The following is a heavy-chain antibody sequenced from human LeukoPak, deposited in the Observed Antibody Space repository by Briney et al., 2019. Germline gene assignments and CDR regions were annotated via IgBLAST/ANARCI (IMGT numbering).Heavy chain of an antibody. J-gene: IGHJ4*02. Sequence: GGSLRLSCAASGFTFSSYWMTWVRQTPGKGLEWVANIKHDGTDKYYVGSVKGRFTISRDNAKSALYLQMNSLRAEDTAVYYCASYHGHSSWPYWGQGALVTVSS. CDR2: IKHDGTDK. D-gene: IGHD6-13*01. CDR3: ASYHGHSSWPY. V-gene: IGHV3-7*02. CDR1: GFTFSSYW.